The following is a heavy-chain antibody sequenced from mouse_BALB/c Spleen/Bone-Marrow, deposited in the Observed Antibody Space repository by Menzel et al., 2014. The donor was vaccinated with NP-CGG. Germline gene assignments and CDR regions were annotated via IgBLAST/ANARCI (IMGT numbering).Heavy chain of an antibody. CDR3: ARVYGWYFDV. D-gene: IGHD1-1*01. Sequence: EVKLQESGGGLVQPGGSLKLSCVASGFTFSSYGMSWVRQTPDKRLELVATINNNGGSTYYPDSVKGQFTISRDNAKNTLHLQMSSLKSEDTAMYYCARVYGWYFDVWGAGTTVTVSS. CDR1: GFTFSSYG. J-gene: IGHJ1*01. CDR2: INNNGGST. V-gene: IGHV5-6-3*01.